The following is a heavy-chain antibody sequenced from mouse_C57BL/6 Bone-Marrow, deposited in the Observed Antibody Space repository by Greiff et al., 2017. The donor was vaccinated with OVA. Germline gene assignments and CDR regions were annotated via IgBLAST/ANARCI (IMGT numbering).Heavy chain of an antibody. CDR2: IHPNSGST. J-gene: IGHJ1*03. Sequence: QVQLQQPGAELVKPGASVKLSCKASGYTFTSYWMHWVQQRPGQGLEWIGMIHPNSGSTNYNEKFKSKATLTVDKSSRTAYMQLSSLTSEDSAVYYVARGTEYYVSSGYFDVWGTGTTVTVSS. CDR1: GYTFTSYW. V-gene: IGHV1-64*01. CDR3: ARGTEYYVSSGYFDV. D-gene: IGHD1-1*01.